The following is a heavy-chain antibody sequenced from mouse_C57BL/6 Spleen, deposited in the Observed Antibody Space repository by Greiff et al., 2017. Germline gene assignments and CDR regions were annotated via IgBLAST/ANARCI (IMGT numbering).Heavy chain of an antibody. J-gene: IGHJ2*01. D-gene: IGHD1-1*01. CDR3: ARLTTVDDY. V-gene: IGHV1-64*01. CDR1: GYTFTSYW. Sequence: VQLQQPGAELVKPGASVQLSCKASGYTFTSYWMHWVKQRPGQGLEWIGMIHPNSGSTNYNEKFKSKATLTVAKSSSTAYMQLSSLTSEDSAVYYCARLTTVDDYWGQGTTLTVSS. CDR2: IHPNSGST.